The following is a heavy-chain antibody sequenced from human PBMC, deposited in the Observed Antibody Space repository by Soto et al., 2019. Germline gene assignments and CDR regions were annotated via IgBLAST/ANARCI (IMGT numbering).Heavy chain of an antibody. CDR1: GGSISSYC. CDR3: ARHRGLYSDFYCDY. V-gene: IGHV4-59*08. CDR2: ICDSGNV. J-gene: IGHJ4*02. Sequence: QVQLQETGPGLVKSSETLSLTCTVSGGSISSYCWSWIRQAPGKGLEWTGYICDSGNVSYHPSLASRVTMSVDTSKNHLSLKLNSVTAADTAVYYCARHRGLYSDFYCDYWGQGTLVTVSS. D-gene: IGHD4-17*01.